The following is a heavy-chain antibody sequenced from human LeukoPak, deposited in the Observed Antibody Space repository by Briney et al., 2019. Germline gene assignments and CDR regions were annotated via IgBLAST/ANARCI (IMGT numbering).Heavy chain of an antibody. D-gene: IGHD6-6*01. CDR1: GFTFSSFG. J-gene: IGHJ3*01. V-gene: IGHV3-23*01. CDR3: AKRAAYSRSSLVLPFDAFDL. Sequence: GGSLRLSCAASGFTFSSFGMSWVRQAPGKGLEWVSPISGSGGSTYYADSVKGRFTISRDNSNNTLYLQMNSLRAEDTAVYYCAKRAAYSRSSLVLPFDAFDLWGQGTMVTVSS. CDR2: ISGSGGST.